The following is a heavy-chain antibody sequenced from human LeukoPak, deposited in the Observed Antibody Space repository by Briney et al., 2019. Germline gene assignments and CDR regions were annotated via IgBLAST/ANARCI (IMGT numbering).Heavy chain of an antibody. J-gene: IGHJ2*01. CDR1: GYTFTSYG. Sequence: ASVKVSCKASGYTFTSYGISWVRQAPGQGLEWMGWISAYNGNTNNAQKLQGRVTMTTDTSTSTAYMELRSLRSDDTAVYYCARVEVEYCGGDCSGASRLWYFDLWGRGTLVTVSS. CDR3: ARVEVEYCGGDCSGASRLWYFDL. CDR2: ISAYNGNT. D-gene: IGHD2-21*02. V-gene: IGHV1-18*01.